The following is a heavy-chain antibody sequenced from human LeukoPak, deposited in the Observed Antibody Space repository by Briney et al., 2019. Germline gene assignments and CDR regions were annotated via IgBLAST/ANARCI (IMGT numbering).Heavy chain of an antibody. CDR1: GFTFADFA. CDR3: TRRGAYNYLGDY. CDR2: IRRKSSGGTT. D-gene: IGHD5-24*01. Sequence: PGGSLRLSCTVSGFTFADFAVSWVRQAPGKGLEWIGVIRRKSSGGTTEYAASVKDRFTMSRDDSKNIAYLQMDSLKTEDTAMYYCTRRGAYNYLGDYWGQGTLVTVSS. J-gene: IGHJ4*02. V-gene: IGHV3-49*04.